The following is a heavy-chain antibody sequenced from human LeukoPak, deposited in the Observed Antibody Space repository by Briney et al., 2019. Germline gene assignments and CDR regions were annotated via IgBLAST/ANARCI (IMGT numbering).Heavy chain of an antibody. CDR1: GFTFDDYG. Sequence: GGSLRLSCAVSGFTFDDYGMSWVRQAPGKWLGWVSGINWNGGSTGYADSVKGRFTISRDNAKNSLYLQMNSLRAEDTALYYCARAARSGSDYYMDVWGKGTTVTVSS. V-gene: IGHV3-20*04. CDR3: ARAARSGSDYYMDV. CDR2: INWNGGST. J-gene: IGHJ6*03. D-gene: IGHD3-16*01.